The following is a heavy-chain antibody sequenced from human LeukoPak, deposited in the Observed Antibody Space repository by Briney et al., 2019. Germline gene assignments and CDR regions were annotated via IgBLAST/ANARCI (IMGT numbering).Heavy chain of an antibody. Sequence: GASVKVSCKASGYTFTSYYMHWVRQAPGQGLEWMGIINPSGGTTSYAQKFQGRVTMTRDTSTSTAYMELSSLRSEDTAVYYCARDPSVSGYSFGYFDYWGQGTLVTVSS. CDR2: INPSGGTT. D-gene: IGHD5-18*01. CDR1: GYTFTSYY. CDR3: ARDPSVSGYSFGYFDY. J-gene: IGHJ4*02. V-gene: IGHV1-46*01.